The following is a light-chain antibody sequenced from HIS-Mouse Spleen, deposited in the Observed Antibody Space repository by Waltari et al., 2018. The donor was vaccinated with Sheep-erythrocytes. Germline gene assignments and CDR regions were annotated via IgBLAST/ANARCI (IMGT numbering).Light chain of an antibody. CDR3: SSYTSSSTQV. Sequence: QSALTQPASVSGSPGQSLTISCTGTSSDAGGYTSVPWYQQHPGKAPKLIIYGVSNRPSGVSNRFPGSKSGNTASLTISGLQAEDEADYYCSSYTSSSTQVFGGGTKLTVL. V-gene: IGLV2-14*01. J-gene: IGLJ2*01. CDR2: GVS. CDR1: SSDAGGYTS.